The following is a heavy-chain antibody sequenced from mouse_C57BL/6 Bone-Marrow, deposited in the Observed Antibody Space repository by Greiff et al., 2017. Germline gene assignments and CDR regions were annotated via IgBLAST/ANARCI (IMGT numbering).Heavy chain of an antibody. D-gene: IGHD2-4*01. Sequence: EVMLVESGGGLVKPGASLKLSCAASGFTFSSYAMSWVSQTPEKRLEWVATISDGGSYTYYPDNVKGRFTISRDKAKNNLYLQMSHLKSEDTAMYYCARGSPTIITTYLDYWGQGTTLTVSS. CDR3: ARGSPTIITTYLDY. CDR1: GFTFSSYA. V-gene: IGHV5-4*03. J-gene: IGHJ2*01. CDR2: ISDGGSYT.